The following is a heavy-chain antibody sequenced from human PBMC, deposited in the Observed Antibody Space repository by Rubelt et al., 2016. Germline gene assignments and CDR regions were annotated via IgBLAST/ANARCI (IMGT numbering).Heavy chain of an antibody. J-gene: IGHJ4*02. CDR2: SRDPNT. D-gene: IGHD3/OR15-3a*01. Sequence: EVQLVESGGVVVQPGGSLRLSCATSGFTFDDFTLHWVRQAPGKGLEWVSLSRDPNTYYADSVKGRFTVSRDNSKNSLYLQMNSLRTEDTALYYRVKEMDAVYIDYWGQGTRGTV. V-gene: IGHV3-43*01. CDR1: GFTFDDFT. CDR3: VKEMDAVYIDY.